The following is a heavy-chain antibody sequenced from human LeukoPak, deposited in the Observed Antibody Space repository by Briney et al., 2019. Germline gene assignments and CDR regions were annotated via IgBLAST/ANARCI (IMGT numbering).Heavy chain of an antibody. CDR2: IYYSGTT. CDR3: ARGMYIAAAQYDY. D-gene: IGHD6-13*01. V-gene: IGHV4-59*01. CDR1: GGSISSYY. J-gene: IGHJ4*02. Sequence: PSETLSLTCTVSGGSISSYYWSWIRQPPGKGLEWIGYIYYSGTTNYNPSLKSRVTISVDTSKNQFSLKLSSVTAADTAVYYCARGMYIAAAQYDYWGQGTLVTVSS.